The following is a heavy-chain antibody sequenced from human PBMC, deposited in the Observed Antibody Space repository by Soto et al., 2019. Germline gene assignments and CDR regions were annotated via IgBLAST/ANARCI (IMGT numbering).Heavy chain of an antibody. CDR1: GFTFSSYW. Sequence: QPGGSLRLSCAASGFTFSSYWMSWVRQAPGKGLEWVANIKQDGSEKYYVDSVKGRFTISRDNAKNSLYLQMNSLRAEDTAVYYCARVSLRFALLFLPHGYCSGGSCYGSAFDIWGQGTMVTVSS. CDR3: ARVSLRFALLFLPHGYCSGGSCYGSAFDI. CDR2: IKQDGSEK. V-gene: IGHV3-7*05. D-gene: IGHD2-15*01. J-gene: IGHJ3*02.